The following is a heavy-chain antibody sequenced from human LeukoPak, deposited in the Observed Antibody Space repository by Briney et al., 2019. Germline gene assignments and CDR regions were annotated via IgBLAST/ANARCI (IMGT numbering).Heavy chain of an antibody. CDR3: ARVNSSGWSKKGAFDY. J-gene: IGHJ4*02. Sequence: ASVKVSCKASGYTFTSYAMHWVRQAPGQRLEWMGWINAGTGNTKFSQEFQGRVTFTRDTSASTAYMELTGLRSEDMAVYYCARVNSSGWSKKGAFDYWGQGTLVTVSS. D-gene: IGHD6-19*01. CDR1: GYTFTSYA. V-gene: IGHV1-3*03. CDR2: INAGTGNT.